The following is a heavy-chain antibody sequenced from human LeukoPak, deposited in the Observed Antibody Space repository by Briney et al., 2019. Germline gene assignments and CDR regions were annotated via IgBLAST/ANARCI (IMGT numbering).Heavy chain of an antibody. J-gene: IGHJ3*01. Sequence: GGSLRLSCAASGFTFTTYSMNWVRRAPGMGLEWVSCISSSTTYTYYADSMKGRFTVSRDNAKNSLYLQMHSLRGEDTAVYYCVRSGDYGDYGGSTDAFDLWGQGTMVTVSS. CDR2: ISSSTTYT. D-gene: IGHD4-17*01. CDR1: GFTFTTYS. V-gene: IGHV3-21*01. CDR3: VRSGDYGDYGGSTDAFDL.